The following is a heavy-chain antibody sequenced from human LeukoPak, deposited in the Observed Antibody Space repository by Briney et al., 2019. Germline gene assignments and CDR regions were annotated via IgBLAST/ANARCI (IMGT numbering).Heavy chain of an antibody. J-gene: IGHJ6*02. CDR1: GYTFTSYD. CDR3: ARLMQYSSSWYGSYYYGMDV. V-gene: IGHV1-8*01. CDR2: MNPNSGNT. Sequence: RASVKVSCKASGYTFTSYDINWVRQATGQGLEWMGWMNPNSGNTGYAQKFQGRVIMTRNTSISTAYMELSSLRSEDTAVYYCARLMQYSSSWYGSYYYGMDVWGQGTTVTVSS. D-gene: IGHD6-13*01.